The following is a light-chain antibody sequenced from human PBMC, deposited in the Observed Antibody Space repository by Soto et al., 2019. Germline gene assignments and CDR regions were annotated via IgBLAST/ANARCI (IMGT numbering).Light chain of an antibody. V-gene: IGKV3-15*01. CDR3: QHYNNWPPWT. CDR2: GAS. CDR1: QNVYRY. J-gene: IGKJ1*01. Sequence: EIVLTQSPATLSLSPGERAALSCRASQNVYRYLAWYQQKPGQAPRLLIYGASTRATGVPARFRGSGSGTDFTLTISALQSEDFAVYYCQHYNNWPPWTFGQGTKVDVK.